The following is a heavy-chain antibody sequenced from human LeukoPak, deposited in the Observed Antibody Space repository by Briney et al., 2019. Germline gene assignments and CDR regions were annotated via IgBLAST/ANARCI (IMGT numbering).Heavy chain of an antibody. J-gene: IGHJ4*02. CDR3: ARHPDYGGDFDS. Sequence: PSETLSLTCTVSGGSISSYYWSWIRQPPGKGLEWIGYIYYSGSTNYNPSLKSRVTISVDTSKNQFSLKLSSVTAADTAVYYCARHPDYGGDFDSWGQGTLVTVSS. D-gene: IGHD4-23*01. CDR2: IYYSGST. CDR1: GGSISSYY. V-gene: IGHV4-59*01.